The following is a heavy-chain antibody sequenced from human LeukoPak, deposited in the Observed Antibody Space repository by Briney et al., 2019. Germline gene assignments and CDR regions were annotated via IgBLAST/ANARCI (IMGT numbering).Heavy chain of an antibody. V-gene: IGHV3-21*01. J-gene: IGHJ4*02. Sequence: GGSLRLSCAASGFSFSSYTMNWVRQAPGKGLEWVSSIRSSSSYIYYADSLKGRFTISRDNAKNSLYLQMNSLRAEDTAVYYCARDPQGYSSSWFDYWGQGTLVTVSS. D-gene: IGHD6-13*01. CDR2: IRSSSSYI. CDR3: ARDPQGYSSSWFDY. CDR1: GFSFSSYT.